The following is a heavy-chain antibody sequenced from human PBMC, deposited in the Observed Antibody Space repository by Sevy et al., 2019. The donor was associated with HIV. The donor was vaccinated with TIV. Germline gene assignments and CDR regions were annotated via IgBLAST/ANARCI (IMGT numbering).Heavy chain of an antibody. D-gene: IGHD6-19*01. CDR1: GYSISSDYY. V-gene: IGHV4-38-2*01. CDR2: IYHSGYS. Sequence: SETLSLTCAVSGYSISSDYYWGWIRQPPGKGLEWIGSIYHSGYSYYNPSLKSRVTISVDTSKNQFSLKLSSVTASDTAVYYCARAIGTQVAGLYYFDYWGQGTLVTVSS. CDR3: ARAIGTQVAGLYYFDY. J-gene: IGHJ4*02.